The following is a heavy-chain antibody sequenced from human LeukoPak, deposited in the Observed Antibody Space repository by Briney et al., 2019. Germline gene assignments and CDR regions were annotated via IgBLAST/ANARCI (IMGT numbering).Heavy chain of an antibody. V-gene: IGHV3-23*01. D-gene: IGHD5/OR15-5a*01. CDR2: ISGSGGTT. CDR3: VRPARRSVDEA. J-gene: IGHJ5*02. CDR1: GFSFSSYA. Sequence: GGSLRLSCTASGFSFSSYAMSWVRQAPGKGLEWVSAISGSGGTTYYADSVKGRFTISRDNAKSSLYLQMSSLRVEDTAVYYCVRPARRSVDEAWGQGTLVTVSS.